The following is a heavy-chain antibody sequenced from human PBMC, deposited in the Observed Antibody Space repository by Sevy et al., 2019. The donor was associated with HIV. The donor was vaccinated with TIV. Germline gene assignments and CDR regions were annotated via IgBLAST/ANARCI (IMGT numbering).Heavy chain of an antibody. J-gene: IGHJ5*02. CDR1: GGSISSSRHY. Sequence: SESLSLTCNVSGGSISSSRHYWGWIRQSPGKSLEWIGSRFYSGGAYYNPSLQSRVTMSVDTSKNQFSLNVNSVPAADTAVYYCARHPLGNWFDLWGQGIPVTVSS. CDR3: ARHPLGNWFDL. CDR2: RFYSGGA. D-gene: IGHD3-16*01. V-gene: IGHV4-39*01.